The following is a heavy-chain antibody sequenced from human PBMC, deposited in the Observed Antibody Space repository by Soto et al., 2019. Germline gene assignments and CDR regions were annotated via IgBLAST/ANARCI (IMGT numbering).Heavy chain of an antibody. Sequence: PGGSXRLSCAASGFTVSSNYMSWVRQAPGKGLEWVSVIYSGGSTYYADSVKGRFTISRDNSKNTLYLQMNSLRAEDTAVYYCAQAVADDYYYYGMDVWGQGTTVTVSS. CDR1: GFTVSSNY. D-gene: IGHD6-19*01. CDR2: IYSGGST. CDR3: AQAVADDYYYYGMDV. J-gene: IGHJ6*02. V-gene: IGHV3-66*01.